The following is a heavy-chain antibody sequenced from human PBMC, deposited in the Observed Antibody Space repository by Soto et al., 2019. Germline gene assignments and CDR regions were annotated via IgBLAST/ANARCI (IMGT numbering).Heavy chain of an antibody. CDR2: IYHSGST. D-gene: IGHD5-12*01. V-gene: IGHV4-30-2*01. CDR3: ARNHKRWLQYDYFDY. J-gene: IGHJ4*02. CDR1: GGSISSGGYS. Sequence: QLQLQESGSGLVKPSQTLSLTCAVSGGSISSGGYSWSWIRQPPGKGLEWIGYIYHSGSTYYNPSLKSRVTISVDRSTNQFSLKLSSVTAADTAVYYCARNHKRWLQYDYFDYWGQGTLVTVSS.